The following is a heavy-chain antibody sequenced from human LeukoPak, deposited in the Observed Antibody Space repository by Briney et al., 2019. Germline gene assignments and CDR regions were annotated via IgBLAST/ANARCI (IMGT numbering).Heavy chain of an antibody. CDR1: GFTFSSYS. Sequence: NSGGSLRLSCAASGFTFSSYSMNWVRQAPGKGLEWVSSISTSSSYIYYADSVKGRFTISRDNAKKSLYLQMNSLRADDTAVYYCARGASVVAGNDNAFDIWGQGTMVTVSS. CDR3: ARGASVVAGNDNAFDI. J-gene: IGHJ3*02. CDR2: ISTSSSYI. D-gene: IGHD6-19*01. V-gene: IGHV3-21*01.